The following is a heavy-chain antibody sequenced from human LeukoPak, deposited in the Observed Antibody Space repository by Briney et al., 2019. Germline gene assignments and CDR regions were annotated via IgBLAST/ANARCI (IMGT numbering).Heavy chain of an antibody. CDR1: GFTFSSYS. V-gene: IGHV3-21*01. J-gene: IGHJ4*02. D-gene: IGHD6-19*01. CDR3: ARDHIITVAAFDS. Sequence: MPGGSLRLSCAASGFTFSSYSMNWVRQAPGKGLEWVSSISSSSSYIYYADSVKGRFTVSRDNARNSLSLQMNSLRADDTAVYYCARDHIITVAAFDSWGQGTLVTVSS. CDR2: ISSSSSYI.